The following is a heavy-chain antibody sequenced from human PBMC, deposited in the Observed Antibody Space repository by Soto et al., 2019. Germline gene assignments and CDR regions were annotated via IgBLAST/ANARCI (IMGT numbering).Heavy chain of an antibody. CDR1: GGSISSYY. J-gene: IGHJ6*03. CDR3: ARDGRGAVVVAQRDYYYYYMDV. D-gene: IGHD2-15*01. V-gene: IGHV4-59*01. Sequence: SETLSLTCTVSGGSISSYYWSWIRQPPGKGLEWIGYIYYSGSTNYNPSLKSRVTISVDTSKNQFSLKLSSVTAADTAVYYCARDGRGAVVVAQRDYYYYYMDVWGKGTTVTVSS. CDR2: IYYSGST.